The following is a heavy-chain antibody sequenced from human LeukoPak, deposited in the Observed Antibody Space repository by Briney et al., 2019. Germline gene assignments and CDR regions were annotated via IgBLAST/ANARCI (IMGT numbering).Heavy chain of an antibody. Sequence: GASVKVSCKASGYTFTSYGISWVRQAPGQGLEWMGWISAYNGNTNYAQKLQGRVTMTTDTSTSTAYMELRSLRSGDTAVYYCARELLYTYYYYGMDVWGQGTTVTVSS. D-gene: IGHD3-3*01. J-gene: IGHJ6*02. CDR3: ARELLYTYYYYGMDV. CDR2: ISAYNGNT. V-gene: IGHV1-18*01. CDR1: GYTFTSYG.